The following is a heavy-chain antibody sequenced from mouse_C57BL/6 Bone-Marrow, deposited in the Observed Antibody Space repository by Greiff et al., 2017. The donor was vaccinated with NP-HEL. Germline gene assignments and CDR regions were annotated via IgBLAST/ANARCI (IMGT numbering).Heavy chain of an antibody. D-gene: IGHD1-1*02. CDR2: IDPENGDT. Sequence: VQLHQSGAELVRPGASVKLSCTASGFNIKDDYMHWVKQRPEQGLEWIGWIDPENGDTEYASKFQGKATITADTSSNTAYLQLSSLTSEDTAVYYCTSMVPFAYWGQGTLVTVSA. CDR1: GFNIKDDY. V-gene: IGHV14-4*01. J-gene: IGHJ3*01. CDR3: TSMVPFAY.